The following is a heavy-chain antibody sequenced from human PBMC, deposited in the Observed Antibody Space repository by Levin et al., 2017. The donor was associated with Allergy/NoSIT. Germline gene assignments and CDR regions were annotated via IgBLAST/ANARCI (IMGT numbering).Heavy chain of an antibody. Sequence: PSETLSLTCTVSGGSISSYYWSWIRQPPGKGLEWIGYIYYSGSTNYNPSLKSRVTISVDTSKNQFSLKLSSVTAADTAVYYCARARHYYGSGSPNLDYWGQGTLVTVSS. V-gene: IGHV4-59*01. CDR1: GGSISSYY. D-gene: IGHD3-10*01. CDR3: ARARHYYGSGSPNLDY. CDR2: IYYSGST. J-gene: IGHJ4*02.